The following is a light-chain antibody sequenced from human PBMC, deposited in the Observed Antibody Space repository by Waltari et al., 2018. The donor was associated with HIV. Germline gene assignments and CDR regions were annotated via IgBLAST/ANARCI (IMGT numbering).Light chain of an antibody. V-gene: IGLV3-25*03. CDR2: KDS. CDR3: QSADSSGTFYV. Sequence: SYELTQPPSVPVSPGPTARHNCPGDAWPTHYDYSYQQKPGQAPCLVIYKDSERPSGIPERFSGSSSGTTVTLTISGVQAEDEADYYCQSADSSGTFYVFGTGTKVTVL. CDR1: AWPTHY. J-gene: IGLJ1*01.